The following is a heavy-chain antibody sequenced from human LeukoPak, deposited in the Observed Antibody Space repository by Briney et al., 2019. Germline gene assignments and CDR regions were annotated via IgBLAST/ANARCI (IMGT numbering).Heavy chain of an antibody. V-gene: IGHV1-69*06. CDR1: GGTFSSYA. CDR3: ASAGGAAAGRGDYYMDV. D-gene: IGHD6-13*01. J-gene: IGHJ6*03. CDR2: IIPILGTA. Sequence: ASVKVSCKASGGTFSSYAITWVRQAPGQGLEWMGGIIPILGTANYAQKFQGRVTITADKSTSTAYMELSSLRSEDTAVYYCASAGGAAAGRGDYYMDVWGKGTTVTVSS.